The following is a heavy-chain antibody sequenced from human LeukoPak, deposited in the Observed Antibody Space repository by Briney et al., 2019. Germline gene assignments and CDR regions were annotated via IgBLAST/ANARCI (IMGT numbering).Heavy chain of an antibody. J-gene: IGHJ4*02. Sequence: SETLSLTCIVYGGSFSGYYWSWIRQAPGKGLEWIGEINHSGTTNYNPSLKSRVTISVDTSKNQFSLKLSSVTAADTAVFYCARAGSYPTRNDYWGQGTLVTVSS. CDR2: INHSGTT. D-gene: IGHD1-26*01. CDR1: GGSFSGYY. CDR3: ARAGSYPTRNDY. V-gene: IGHV4-34*01.